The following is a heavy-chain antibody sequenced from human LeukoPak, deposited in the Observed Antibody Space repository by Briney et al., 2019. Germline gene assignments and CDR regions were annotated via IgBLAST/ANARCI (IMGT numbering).Heavy chain of an antibody. CDR3: ASAPNYYYYYMDV. V-gene: IGHV4-39*01. Sequence: NASETLSLTCSVSGDSISTSSSYWGWIRQPPGKGLEWIVSIYYSGSTYYNPSRKSRITISVDTSKNQFSLKLSSVTAADTAVYYCASAPNYYYYYMDVWGKGTTVTASS. J-gene: IGHJ6*03. CDR2: IYYSGST. CDR1: GDSISTSSSY.